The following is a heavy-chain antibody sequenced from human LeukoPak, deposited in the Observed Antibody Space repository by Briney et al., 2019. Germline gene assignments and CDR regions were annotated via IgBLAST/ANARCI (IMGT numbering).Heavy chain of an antibody. CDR3: AKDRCLVRCSNFDY. J-gene: IGHJ4*02. CDR1: GFTFSSYA. D-gene: IGHD2-21*01. Sequence: GGSLRLSCAASGFTFSSYAMSWVRQAPGKGLEWVSTISGSGGSTYYADSVKGRFTISRDNSKNTLYLQMNSLRAEDTAVYYCAKDRCLVRCSNFDYWGQGTLVTVSS. V-gene: IGHV3-23*01. CDR2: ISGSGGST.